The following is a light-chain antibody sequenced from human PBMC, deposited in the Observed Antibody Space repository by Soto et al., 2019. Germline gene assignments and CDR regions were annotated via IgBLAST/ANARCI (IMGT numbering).Light chain of an antibody. CDR2: GNS. CDR1: SSNIGAGYD. V-gene: IGLV1-40*01. J-gene: IGLJ2*01. Sequence: QPVLTQPPSVSGAPGQRVTISCTGSSSNIGAGYDVHWYQQLPGTAPKLLIYGNSNRPSGVPDRFSGSKSGTSASLAITGLQAEDEADYYCQSDDSSLSVLFGGGTKVTVL. CDR3: QSDDSSLSVL.